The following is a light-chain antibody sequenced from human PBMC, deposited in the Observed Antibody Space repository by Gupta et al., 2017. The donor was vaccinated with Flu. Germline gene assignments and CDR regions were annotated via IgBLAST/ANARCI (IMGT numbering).Light chain of an antibody. CDR3: QQRRNCPPVT. J-gene: IGKJ5*01. CDR1: QSVSTY. Sequence: EIVLTKSPATLSLSPGQRATLSCRASQSVSTYLAWYKQKPGQAPRLLIFDASNRANCVPARFCGSGSGREFPLPISSREQEDFAVYYCQQRRNCPPVTFGQGTHLEIK. CDR2: DAS. V-gene: IGKV3-11*02.